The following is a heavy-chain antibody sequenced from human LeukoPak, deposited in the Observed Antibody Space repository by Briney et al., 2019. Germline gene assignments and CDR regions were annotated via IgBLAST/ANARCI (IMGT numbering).Heavy chain of an antibody. CDR1: GGSISSGDHY. D-gene: IGHD1-26*01. Sequence: PSETLSLTCTVSGGSISSGDHYWSWIRQPPGKGLEWIGYIYYSGSTYYNPSLKSRVTISVETSKNQFSLKLSSVTAADTAVYYCARSRISSLGATTAFDIWGQGTMVTVSS. CDR2: IYYSGST. CDR3: ARSRISSLGATTAFDI. V-gene: IGHV4-30-4*01. J-gene: IGHJ3*02.